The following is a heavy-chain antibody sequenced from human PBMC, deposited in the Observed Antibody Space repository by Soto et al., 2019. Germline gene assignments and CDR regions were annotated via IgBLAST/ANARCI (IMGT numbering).Heavy chain of an antibody. CDR1: GFTFTGYW. CDR3: ARGNYYYDSEGLDV. Sequence: LRLSCVGSGFTFTGYWMHWVRQAPGTGLVWVSRIDTDERSIAYADSVKGRFTISRDNAKNTVYLQMNSLRAEDTAVYYCARGNYYYDSEGLDVWGQGTTVTV. D-gene: IGHD3-22*01. CDR2: IDTDERSI. V-gene: IGHV3-74*03. J-gene: IGHJ6*02.